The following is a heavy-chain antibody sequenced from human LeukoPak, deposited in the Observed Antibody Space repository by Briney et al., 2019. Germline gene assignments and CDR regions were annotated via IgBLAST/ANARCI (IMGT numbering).Heavy chain of an antibody. CDR3: ARSRCSGGSCYAWGAAFDI. CDR2: ISSSSSTI. CDR1: GFTFSSYS. D-gene: IGHD2-15*01. V-gene: IGHV3-48*02. Sequence: PGGSLRLSCAASGFTFSSYSMNWVRRAPGKGLEWVSYISSSSSTIYYADSVKGRFTISRDNAKNSLYLQMNSLRDEGTAVYYCARSRCSGGSCYAWGAAFDIWGQGTMVTVSS. J-gene: IGHJ3*02.